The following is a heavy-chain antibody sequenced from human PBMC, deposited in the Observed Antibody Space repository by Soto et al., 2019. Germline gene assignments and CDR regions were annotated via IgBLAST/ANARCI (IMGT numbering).Heavy chain of an antibody. CDR1: GFTFSSYA. D-gene: IGHD2-21*01. J-gene: IGHJ6*02. CDR2: ISYDGSNK. V-gene: IGHV3-30-3*01. CDR3: ARAAPAYESVLPYYYYYGMDV. Sequence: QVQLVESGGGVVQPGRSLRLSCAASGFTFSSYAMHWVRQAPGKGLEWVAVISYDGSNKYYADSVKGRFTISRDNSKNTLYLQMNSLRAEDTAVYYCARAAPAYESVLPYYYYYGMDVWGQGTTVTVSS.